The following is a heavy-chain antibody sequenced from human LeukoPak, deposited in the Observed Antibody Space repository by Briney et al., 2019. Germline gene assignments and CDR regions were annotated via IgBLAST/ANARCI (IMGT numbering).Heavy chain of an antibody. CDR2: INHSGST. D-gene: IGHD2-2*01. J-gene: IGHJ4*02. Sequence: SETLSLTCAVYGGSFSGYYWSWIRQPPGKGLEWIGEINHSGSTNYNPSLKSRVTISVDTSKNQFSLKLSSVTAADTAVYYCARVGDIVVVPAAMSGFNYWGQGTLVTVSS. CDR1: GGSFSGYY. CDR3: ARVGDIVVVPAAMSGFNY. V-gene: IGHV4-34*01.